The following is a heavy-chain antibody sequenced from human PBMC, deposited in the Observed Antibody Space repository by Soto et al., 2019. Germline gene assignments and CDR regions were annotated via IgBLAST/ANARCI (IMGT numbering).Heavy chain of an antibody. J-gene: IGHJ5*02. CDR2: IYYSGST. CDR3: AKPRSSLEWPPFDP. Sequence: LLPLRLTRTVSGGSISSHDWSWIRKTPGKGLEWIGYIYYSGSTNYNPSLKSRVTISVDTSKNQFSLKLSSVTAADTAVYYCAKPRSSLEWPPFDPWGLGTLVTVSS. V-gene: IGHV4-59*11. D-gene: IGHD3-3*01. CDR1: GGSISSHD.